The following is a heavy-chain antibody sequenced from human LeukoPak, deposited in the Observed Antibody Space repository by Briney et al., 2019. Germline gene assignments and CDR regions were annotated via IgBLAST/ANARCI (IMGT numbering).Heavy chain of an antibody. Sequence: PGGSLRLSCAASGFTVSSNYMSWVRQAPGKGLEWVSVIYSGGSTYYADSVKGRFTISRDNAEKSLYLQMNSLRAEDTAVYYCARGNDYGDYVGIYFDSWGQGTLVTVSS. V-gene: IGHV3-53*01. CDR2: IYSGGST. CDR3: ARGNDYGDYVGIYFDS. CDR1: GFTVSSNY. J-gene: IGHJ4*02. D-gene: IGHD4-17*01.